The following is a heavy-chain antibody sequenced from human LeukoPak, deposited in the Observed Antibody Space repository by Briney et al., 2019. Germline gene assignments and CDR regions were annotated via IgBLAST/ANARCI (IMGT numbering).Heavy chain of an antibody. D-gene: IGHD3-16*01. Sequence: SVKVSCKASGGTFSSYAISWVRQAPGQGLEWMAGIIPIFGTANYAQKFQGRVTITADESTSTAYMELSSLRSEDTAVYYCARYASGFSGGNPYTRLPYKFDPWGQGTLVTVSS. CDR1: GGTFSSYA. CDR3: ARYASGFSGGNPYTRLPYKFDP. J-gene: IGHJ5*02. V-gene: IGHV1-69*01. CDR2: IIPIFGTA.